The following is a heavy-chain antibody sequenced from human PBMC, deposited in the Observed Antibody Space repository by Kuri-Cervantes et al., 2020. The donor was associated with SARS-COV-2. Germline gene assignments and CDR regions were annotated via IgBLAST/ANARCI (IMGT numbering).Heavy chain of an antibody. J-gene: IGHJ3*02. CDR3: ARDRRGATRPDAFDI. D-gene: IGHD3-10*01. Sequence: LVKVSCKASGGTFSSYAISWVRQAPGQGLEWMGGIIPIFGTANYAQEFQGRVTITADESTSTAYMELSSLRSEDTAAYYCARDRRGATRPDAFDIWGQGTMVTVSS. CDR1: GGTFSSYA. CDR2: IIPIFGTA. V-gene: IGHV1-69*13.